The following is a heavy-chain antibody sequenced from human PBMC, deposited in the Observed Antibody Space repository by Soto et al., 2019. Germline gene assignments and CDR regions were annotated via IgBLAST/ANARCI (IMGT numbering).Heavy chain of an antibody. CDR3: ARGDFGVVIIPYYCSVMDV. D-gene: IGHD3-3*01. V-gene: IGHV4-34*01. CDR2: INHSGST. J-gene: IGHJ6*02. CDR1: GGSFSDYY. Sequence: QVQLQQWGAGLLKPSETLSLTCAVYGGSFSDYYWSWIRQPPGKGLEWIGEINHSGSTKYNPSLQRRVAISVDTSKNAFSLKLSSVSAADPAVYYCARGDFGVVIIPYYCSVMDVWGQGTTVTVSS.